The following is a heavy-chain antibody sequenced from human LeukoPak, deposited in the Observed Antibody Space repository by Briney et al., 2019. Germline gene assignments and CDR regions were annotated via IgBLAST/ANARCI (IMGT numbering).Heavy chain of an antibody. V-gene: IGHV3-30*18. CDR1: GFTFSSYG. CDR3: AKETLWGDYYGSGSPADY. D-gene: IGHD3-10*01. Sequence: GGSLRLSCAASGFTFSSYGMHWVRQAPGKGLEWVAVISYDGSNKYYADSVKGRFTISRDNSKNTLYLQMNSLRAEDTAVYYCAKETLWGDYYGSGSPADYWGQGTLVTVSS. CDR2: ISYDGSNK. J-gene: IGHJ4*02.